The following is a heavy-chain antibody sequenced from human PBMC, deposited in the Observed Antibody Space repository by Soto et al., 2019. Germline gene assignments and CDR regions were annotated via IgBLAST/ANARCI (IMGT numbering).Heavy chain of an antibody. CDR3: ARQHYYDSSGYYTWN. CDR2: IYYSGST. J-gene: IGHJ4*02. D-gene: IGHD3-22*01. CDR1: GGSISSYY. Sequence: SETLSLTCTVSGGSISSYYWSWIRQPPGKGLEWIGYIYYSGSTNYNPSLKSRVTIPADTSNNQFSLRLNSVTAADTAVYYCARQHYYDSSGYYTWNWGQGTLVTVSS. V-gene: IGHV4-59*08.